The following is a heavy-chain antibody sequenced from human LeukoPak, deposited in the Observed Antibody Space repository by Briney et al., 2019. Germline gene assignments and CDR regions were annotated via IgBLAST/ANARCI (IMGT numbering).Heavy chain of an antibody. CDR1: GFTLSSNN. CDR2: ISSTSSSI. J-gene: IGHJ4*02. CDR3: ASPSLAEDY. Sequence: PGGSLRLSCAASGFTLSSNNKNWVRQAPSKGLERVSFISSTSSSIFYAESVKGRFTISRDNAKNSLYLQMNSLRDEDTAVYYCASPSLAEDYWGQGTLVTVSS. V-gene: IGHV3-21*01.